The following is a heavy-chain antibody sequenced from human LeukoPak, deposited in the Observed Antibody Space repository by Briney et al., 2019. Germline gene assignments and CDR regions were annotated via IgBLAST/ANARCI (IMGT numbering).Heavy chain of an antibody. D-gene: IGHD3-10*01. Sequence: SETLSLTCTVSGGSISSGSYYWSWIRQPAGKGLEWIGYIYYSGSTNYNPSLKSRVTISVDTSKNQFSLKLSSVTAADTAVYYCARVSYGLKHLDYWGQGTLVTVSS. CDR2: IYYSGST. J-gene: IGHJ4*02. CDR3: ARVSYGLKHLDY. V-gene: IGHV4-61*10. CDR1: GGSISSGSYY.